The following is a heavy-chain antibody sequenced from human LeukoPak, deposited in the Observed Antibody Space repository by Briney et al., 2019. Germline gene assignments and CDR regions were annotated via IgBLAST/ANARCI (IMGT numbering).Heavy chain of an antibody. CDR3: ARPASGYSYGSNAFDI. D-gene: IGHD5-18*01. CDR2: IYPAESDT. V-gene: IGHV5-51*01. J-gene: IGHJ3*02. CDR1: GYSFPNYW. Sequence: GESLKISCKGSGYSFPNYWIGWVRQIPGKGLGWMGIIYPAESDTRYSPSFQGQVTIPADKSISTAYLQWSSLKASGTAMYYCARPASGYSYGSNAFDIWGQGTMVTVSS.